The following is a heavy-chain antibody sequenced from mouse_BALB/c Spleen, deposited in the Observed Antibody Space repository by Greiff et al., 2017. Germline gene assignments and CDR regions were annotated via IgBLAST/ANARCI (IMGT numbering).Heavy chain of an antibody. D-gene: IGHD2-1*01. V-gene: IGHV1-63*02. CDR1: GYTFTNYW. Sequence: VKLQESGAELVRPGTSVKISCKASGYTFTNYWLGWVKQRPGHGLEWIGDIYPGGGYTNYNEKFKGKATLTADTSSSTAYMQLSSLTSEDSAVYFCARRDYGNLFDYWGQGTTLTVSS. CDR3: ARRDYGNLFDY. CDR2: IYPGGGYT. J-gene: IGHJ2*01.